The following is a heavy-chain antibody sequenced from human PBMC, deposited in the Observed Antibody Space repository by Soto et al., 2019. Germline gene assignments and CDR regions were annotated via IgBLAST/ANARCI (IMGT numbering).Heavy chain of an antibody. D-gene: IGHD4-17*01. CDR1: GFTFSSYD. Sequence: QTGGSLRLSCAASGFTFSSYDMHWVRQATGKGLEWVSAIGTAGDTYYPGSVKGRFTISRENAKNSLYLQMNSLRAGDTAVYYCARDYGRDYYMDVWGKGTTVTVSS. J-gene: IGHJ6*03. V-gene: IGHV3-13*01. CDR3: ARDYGRDYYMDV. CDR2: IGTAGDT.